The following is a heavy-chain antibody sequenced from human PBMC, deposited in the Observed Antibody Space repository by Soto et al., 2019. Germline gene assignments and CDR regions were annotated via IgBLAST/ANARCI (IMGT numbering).Heavy chain of an antibody. CDR1: GYTFTSYY. Sequence: ASVKVSCKASGYTFTSYYMHWVRQAPGQGLEWMGIINPSGGSTSYAQKFQGRVTMTRDTSTSTVYMELSSLRSEDTAVYYCARDGHYSYDSSGYYYIDWGQGTLVTVSS. CDR3: ARDGHYSYDSSGYYYID. J-gene: IGHJ4*02. V-gene: IGHV1-46*01. D-gene: IGHD3-22*01. CDR2: INPSGGST.